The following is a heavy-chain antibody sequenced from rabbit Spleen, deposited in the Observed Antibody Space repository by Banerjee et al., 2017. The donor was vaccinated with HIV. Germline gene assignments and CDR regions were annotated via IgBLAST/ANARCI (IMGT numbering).Heavy chain of an antibody. Sequence: QSLEESGGDLVKPGASLTLTCTASGVSFSLSSYMCWVRQALGQGLEWIACIEGGHSAFSYFASWAKGRFTISKTSSTTVTLQMTSLTAADTATYFCVRGSGWGFGYFKLWGPGTLVTVS. CDR1: GVSFSLSSY. D-gene: IGHD4-1*01. CDR2: IEGGHSAFS. J-gene: IGHJ4*01. CDR3: VRGSGWGFGYFKL. V-gene: IGHV1S40*01.